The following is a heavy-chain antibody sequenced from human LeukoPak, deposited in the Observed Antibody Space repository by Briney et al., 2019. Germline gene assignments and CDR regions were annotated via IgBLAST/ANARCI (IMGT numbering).Heavy chain of an antibody. CDR3: ARGPNYSNYGSAYYYYMDV. CDR2: INPQSGIT. D-gene: IGHD4-11*01. V-gene: IGHV1-8*03. J-gene: IGHJ6*03. CDR1: RYTPSNYE. Sequence: ASVKDSCKASRYTPSNYEINWVRPATGQGGEWMGWINPQSGITGYAQKFQGRVTIATDTSITTAYMELSSLRSEDTAVYYCARGPNYSNYGSAYYYYMDVWGKGTTVTVSS.